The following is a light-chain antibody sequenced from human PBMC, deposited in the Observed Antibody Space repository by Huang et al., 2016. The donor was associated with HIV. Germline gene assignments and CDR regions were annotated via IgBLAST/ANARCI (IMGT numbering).Light chain of an antibody. J-gene: IGKJ2*01. CDR2: DAS. V-gene: IGKV3-15*01. Sequence: EIVMTQSPATRSVSPGERATVSCRASESINTNLAWYQQKPGQAPRLLISDASTRATGIPARFSGSGSGTEFILTISSLQSEDFAIYYCQQYNNWPPMYTFGQGTKLEIK. CDR1: ESINTN. CDR3: QQYNNWPPMYT.